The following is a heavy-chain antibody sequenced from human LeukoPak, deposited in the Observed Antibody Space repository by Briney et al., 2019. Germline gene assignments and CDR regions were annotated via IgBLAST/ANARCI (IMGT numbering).Heavy chain of an antibody. Sequence: SETLSLTCAVYGGSFSGYYWGWIRQPPGKGLEWIGEINHSGSTNYNPSLKSRVTISVDTSKNQFSLKLSSVTAADTAVYYCARALDCSGGSCPPPFDYWGQGTLVTVSS. CDR1: GGSFSGYY. CDR2: INHSGST. J-gene: IGHJ4*02. V-gene: IGHV4-34*01. D-gene: IGHD2-15*01. CDR3: ARALDCSGGSCPPPFDY.